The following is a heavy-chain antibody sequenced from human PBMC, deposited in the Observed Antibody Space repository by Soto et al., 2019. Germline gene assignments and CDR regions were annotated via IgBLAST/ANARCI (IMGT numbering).Heavy chain of an antibody. V-gene: IGHV4-59*08. J-gene: IGHJ5*02. Sequence: QVQLQESGPGLVKPSETLSLTCTVSGGSISSYYWSWIRQPPGKGLEWIGYIYYSGSTNYNPSLKSRATISVDTSKNQFSLKLSSVTAADTAVYYCARHRRLFDPWGQGTLVTVSS. CDR3: ARHRRLFDP. CDR2: IYYSGST. D-gene: IGHD3-16*01. CDR1: GGSISSYY.